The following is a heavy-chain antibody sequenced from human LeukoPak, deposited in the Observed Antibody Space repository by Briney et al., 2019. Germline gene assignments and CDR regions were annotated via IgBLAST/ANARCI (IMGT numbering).Heavy chain of an antibody. CDR3: TRDGRVAYEMDV. CDR1: GFTFGNYA. D-gene: IGHD2-15*01. Sequence: GGSLRLSCAASGFTFGNYAMHWVRQAPGKGLQWVAIISYDGTKEFNADSVKGRFTISRDNSKNTLSLQMDSLRPEDTAVYYCTRDGRVAYEMDVWGQGTTVTVSS. CDR2: ISYDGTKE. J-gene: IGHJ6*02. V-gene: IGHV3-30-3*01.